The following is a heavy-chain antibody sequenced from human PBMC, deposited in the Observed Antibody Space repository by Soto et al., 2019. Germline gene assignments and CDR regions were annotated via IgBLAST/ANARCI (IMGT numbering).Heavy chain of an antibody. CDR2: IYGGGTT. CDR1: GFAVSSKY. D-gene: IGHD6-19*01. CDR3: VQTTGWPGFDF. Sequence: ESGGGLIQPGGSLRLSCAASGFAVSSKYMTWVRHAPGKGLEWVSVIYGGGTTYYADSVKGRFTSSRDTSKNTLYLQMNSLRAEDTAVYYGVQTTGWPGFDFWGQGTLVTVSS. J-gene: IGHJ4*02. V-gene: IGHV3-53*01.